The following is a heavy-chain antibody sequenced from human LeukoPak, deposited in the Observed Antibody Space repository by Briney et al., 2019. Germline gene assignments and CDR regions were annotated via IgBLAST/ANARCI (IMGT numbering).Heavy chain of an antibody. CDR1: GFTFSSYG. D-gene: IGHD3-22*01. Sequence: GRSLRLSCAASGFTFSSYGMHWVRQAPGKGLEWVAVIWYDGSNKYYADSVKGRFTISRDNSKNTLYLQMNSLRAEDTALYYCAKDGSVVNDYMDVWGKGITVTVSS. J-gene: IGHJ6*03. CDR2: IWYDGSNK. CDR3: AKDGSVVNDYMDV. V-gene: IGHV3-33*06.